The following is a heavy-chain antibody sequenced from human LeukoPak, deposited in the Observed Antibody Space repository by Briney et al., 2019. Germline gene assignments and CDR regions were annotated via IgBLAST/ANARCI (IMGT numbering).Heavy chain of an antibody. CDR1: GFTFSSYA. D-gene: IGHD1-26*01. V-gene: IGHV3-23*01. CDR2: ISGSGGST. J-gene: IGHJ3*02. CDR3: AKDPHFGSREKSRAAFDI. Sequence: GSLRLSCAASGFTFSSYAMSWVRQAPGKGLEWVSAISGSGGSTYYADSVKGRFTISRDNSKNTLYLQMNSLRAEDTAVYYCAKDPHFGSREKSRAAFDIWGQGTMVTVSS.